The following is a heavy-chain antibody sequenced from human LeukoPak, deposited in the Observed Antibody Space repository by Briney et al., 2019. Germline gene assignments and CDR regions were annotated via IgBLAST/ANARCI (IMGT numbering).Heavy chain of an antibody. CDR3: AKVKVAGYAFDI. CDR1: GFTSSSYA. J-gene: IGHJ3*02. Sequence: GGSLRLSCAASGFTSSSYAMSWVRQAPGKGLEWVSAISGSGGSTYYADSVKGRFTISRDNSKNTLYLQMNSLRAEDTAVYYCAKVKVAGYAFDIWGQGTMVTVSS. V-gene: IGHV3-23*01. CDR2: ISGSGGST. D-gene: IGHD6-19*01.